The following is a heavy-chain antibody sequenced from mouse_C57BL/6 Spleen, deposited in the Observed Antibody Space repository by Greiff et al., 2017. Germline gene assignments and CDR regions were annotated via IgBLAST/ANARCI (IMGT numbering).Heavy chain of an antibody. Sequence: QVQLQQSGAELARPGASVKMSCKASGYTFTSYTMHWVKQRPGQGLEWIGYINPSSGYTKYNQKFKDKATLTADKSSSTAYMQLSSLTSEDSAVYYCARERLYYGYDGGMDYWGQGTSVTVSS. V-gene: IGHV1-4*01. J-gene: IGHJ4*01. D-gene: IGHD2-2*01. CDR2: INPSSGYT. CDR1: GYTFTSYT. CDR3: ARERLYYGYDGGMDY.